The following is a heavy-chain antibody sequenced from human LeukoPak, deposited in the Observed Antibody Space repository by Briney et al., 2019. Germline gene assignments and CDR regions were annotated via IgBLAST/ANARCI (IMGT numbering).Heavy chain of an antibody. V-gene: IGHV4-61*02. Sequence: SETLSLTCTVSGGPISSGSYYWRWIRQPAGKGLEWIGRIYTSGSTNYNPSLKSRVTISVDTSKNQFSLKLSSVTAADTAVYYCARAPRWLQFDYWGQGTLVTVSS. CDR2: IYTSGST. CDR3: ARAPRWLQFDY. D-gene: IGHD5-24*01. CDR1: GGPISSGSYY. J-gene: IGHJ4*02.